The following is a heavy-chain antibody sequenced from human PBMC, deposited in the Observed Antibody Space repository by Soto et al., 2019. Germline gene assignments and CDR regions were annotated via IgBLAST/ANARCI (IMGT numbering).Heavy chain of an antibody. V-gene: IGHV1-2*04. CDR3: ARVGGSSAIPVRDSAFDI. Sequence: APVKVSCKASGYTFTGYYMHWVRQAPGQGLEWMGWINPNSGGTNYAQKFQGWVTMTRDTSISTAYMELSRLRSDDTAVYYCARVGGSSAIPVRDSAFDIWGQGTMVTVSS. CDR2: INPNSGGT. J-gene: IGHJ3*02. CDR1: GYTFTGYY. D-gene: IGHD6-6*01.